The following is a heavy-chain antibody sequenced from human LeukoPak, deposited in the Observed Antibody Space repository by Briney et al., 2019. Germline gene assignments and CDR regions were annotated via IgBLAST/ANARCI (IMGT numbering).Heavy chain of an antibody. CDR3: ARGDTMVRGVIAYYYYGMDV. CDR2: IYYSGST. Sequence: SETLSLTCTGSGGSISSYYWSWLRQPPGKGLEWIGYIYYSGSTNYNPSLKSRVTISVDTSKNQFSLKLSSVTAADTAVFYCARGDTMVRGVIAYYYYGMDVWGKGTTVTVSS. J-gene: IGHJ6*04. V-gene: IGHV4-59*01. CDR1: GGSISSYY. D-gene: IGHD3-10*01.